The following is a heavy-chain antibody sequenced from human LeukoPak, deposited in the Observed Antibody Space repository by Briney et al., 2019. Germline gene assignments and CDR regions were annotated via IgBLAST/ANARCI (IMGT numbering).Heavy chain of an antibody. J-gene: IGHJ4*02. Sequence: SGGSLRLSCAASEFTFSLYAMNWVRQAPGKGLEWVSYINDVSGDIHYADSVKGRFTISGDNAKNTLYLQMNSLRAEDTAVYYCARDTFQPGLIDYWGQGTLVTVSS. CDR3: ARDTFQPGLIDY. D-gene: IGHD2-2*01. V-gene: IGHV3-21*05. CDR2: INDVSGDI. CDR1: EFTFSLYA.